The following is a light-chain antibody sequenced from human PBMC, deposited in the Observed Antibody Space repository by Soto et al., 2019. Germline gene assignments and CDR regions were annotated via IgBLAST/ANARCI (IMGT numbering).Light chain of an antibody. CDR2: EVS. J-gene: IGLJ2*01. V-gene: IGLV2-8*01. CDR3: SSFAGTPVV. CDR1: SSDVGEENY. Sequence: QSALTQPPSASGSPGQSVTITCSGTSSDVGEENYVSWYQQHPGKVPKLILYEVSKRPSGVPDRFSGSRSGNTASLTVSGLQAEDEADYYCSSFAGTPVVFGGGPKQTVL.